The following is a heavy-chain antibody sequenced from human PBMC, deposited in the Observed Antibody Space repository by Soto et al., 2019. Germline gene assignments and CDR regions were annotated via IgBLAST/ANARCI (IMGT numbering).Heavy chain of an antibody. CDR1: GFTFSSYG. Sequence: GGSLRLSCAASGFTFSSYGMHWVRQAPGKGLEWVAVISYDGSNKYYADSVKGRFTISRDNSKNTLYLQMNSLRAEDTAVYYCAAHSGYDQYYSDYWGQGTLVTVSS. CDR2: ISYDGSNK. D-gene: IGHD5-12*01. V-gene: IGHV3-30*03. J-gene: IGHJ4*02. CDR3: AAHSGYDQYYSDY.